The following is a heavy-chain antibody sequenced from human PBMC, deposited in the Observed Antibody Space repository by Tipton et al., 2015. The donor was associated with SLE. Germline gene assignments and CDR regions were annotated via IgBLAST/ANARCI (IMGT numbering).Heavy chain of an antibody. D-gene: IGHD6-13*01. CDR3: ARDRGQQLATGAFDI. CDR1: GGSFSGYY. Sequence: LRLSCAVYGGSFSGYYWSWIRQPPGKGLEWIGEINHSGSTNYNPSLKSRVTISVDTSKNQFSLKLSSVTAADTAVYYCARDRGQQLATGAFDIWGQGTMVTVSS. J-gene: IGHJ3*02. CDR2: INHSGST. V-gene: IGHV4-34*01.